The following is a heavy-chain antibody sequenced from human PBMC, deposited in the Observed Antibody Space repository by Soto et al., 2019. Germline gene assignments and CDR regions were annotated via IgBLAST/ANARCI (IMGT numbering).Heavy chain of an antibody. CDR3: AKEAGITMVRGVIYYYYGMDV. J-gene: IGHJ6*02. CDR2: ISGSGGST. Sequence: GGSLRLSCAASGFTFSSYAMSWVRQAPGKGLEWVSAISGSGGSTYYADSVKGRFTISRDNSKKTLYLQMNSLRAEDTAVYYCAKEAGITMVRGVIYYYYGMDVWGQGTTVTVSS. V-gene: IGHV3-23*01. D-gene: IGHD3-10*01. CDR1: GFTFSSYA.